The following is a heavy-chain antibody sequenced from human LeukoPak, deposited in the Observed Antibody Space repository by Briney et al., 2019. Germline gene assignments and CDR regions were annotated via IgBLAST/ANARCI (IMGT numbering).Heavy chain of an antibody. Sequence: PGKSLRLSCAASGFTFSSYAMHWVRQAPGKGLEWAAVISYDGSNKYYADSVKGRFTISRDNSKNTLYLQMNSLRAEDTAVYYCARDEHIVVVTADDGYYYYGMDVWGQGTTVTVSS. J-gene: IGHJ6*02. CDR3: ARDEHIVVVTADDGYYYYGMDV. CDR1: GFTFSSYA. CDR2: ISYDGSNK. V-gene: IGHV3-30-3*01. D-gene: IGHD2-21*02.